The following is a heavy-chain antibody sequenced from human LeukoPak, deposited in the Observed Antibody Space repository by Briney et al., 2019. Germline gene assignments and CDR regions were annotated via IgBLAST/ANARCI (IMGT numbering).Heavy chain of an antibody. Sequence: PSETLSLTCTVSGGSISSSSYYWGWIRQPPGKGLEWIGSIYYSGSTYYNPSLKSRVTISVDTSKNQFSLKLSSVTAADTAVYYCARFTYSGSYFGYWGQGTLVTVSS. V-gene: IGHV4-39*07. CDR1: GGSISSSSYY. CDR3: ARFTYSGSYFGY. CDR2: IYYSGST. D-gene: IGHD1-26*01. J-gene: IGHJ4*02.